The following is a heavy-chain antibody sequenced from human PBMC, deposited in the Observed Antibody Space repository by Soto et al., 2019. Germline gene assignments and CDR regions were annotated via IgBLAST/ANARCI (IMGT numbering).Heavy chain of an antibody. CDR2: ISGSGGSS. V-gene: IGHV3-23*01. CDR1: GFAFSTYA. CDR3: AKWSYLDY. Sequence: GGSLRLSCAASGFAFSTYAMTWVRQAPGKGLEWVSVISGSGGSSYYAASVKGRFTISRDNSKNTVYLQMNGLRAEDTALYYCAKWSYLDYWGQGTRVTVSS. D-gene: IGHD3-3*01. J-gene: IGHJ4*02.